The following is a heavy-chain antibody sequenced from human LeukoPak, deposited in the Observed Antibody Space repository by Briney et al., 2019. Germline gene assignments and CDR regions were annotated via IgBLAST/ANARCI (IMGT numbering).Heavy chain of an antibody. D-gene: IGHD3-22*01. Sequence: GSLRLSCAASGFTFSNYAMSWVRQPPGKGLEWIGYIYYSGSTNYNPSLKSRVTISVDTSKNQFSLKLSSVTAADTAVYYCARARPTYYYDSSGYYYYYYMDVWGKGTTVTISS. V-gene: IGHV4-59*01. CDR1: GFTFSNYA. J-gene: IGHJ6*03. CDR3: ARARPTYYYDSSGYYYYYYMDV. CDR2: IYYSGST.